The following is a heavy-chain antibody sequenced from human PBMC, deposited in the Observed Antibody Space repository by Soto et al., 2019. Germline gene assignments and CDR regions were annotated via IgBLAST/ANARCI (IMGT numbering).Heavy chain of an antibody. CDR2: IYPGDSDI. V-gene: IGHV5-51*01. CDR1: GYSFTSYW. CDR3: SRHTYYGDDCYYPDY. Sequence: PGESLKISCKGSGYSFTSYWIGWVRQMPGKGLEWVAMIYPGDSDIRYSPSFQGQVTISADKSFTTAYLQWSSLKASDTAMYFCSRHTYYGDDCYYPDYWGQGTLVTVSS. D-gene: IGHD2-21*01. J-gene: IGHJ4*02.